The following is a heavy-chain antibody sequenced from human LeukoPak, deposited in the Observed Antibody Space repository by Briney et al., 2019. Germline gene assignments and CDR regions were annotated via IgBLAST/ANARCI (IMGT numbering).Heavy chain of an antibody. D-gene: IGHD3-22*01. J-gene: IGHJ3*02. V-gene: IGHV1-46*01. Sequence: GASVKVSCKASGGTFSSYAISWVRQAPGQGLEWMGIINPSGGSTSYAQKFQGRVTMTRDTSTSTVYMELSSLRSEDTAVYYCARELGIKNYYDSSGFDAFDIWGQGTMVTVSS. CDR1: GGTFSSYA. CDR2: INPSGGST. CDR3: ARELGIKNYYDSSGFDAFDI.